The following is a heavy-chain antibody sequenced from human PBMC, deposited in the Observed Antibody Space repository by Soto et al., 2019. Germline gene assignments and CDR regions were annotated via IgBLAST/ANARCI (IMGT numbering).Heavy chain of an antibody. D-gene: IGHD2-15*01. CDR3: ARDSTIVVVVAATQPGNGDYYYGMDV. CDR2: INPSGGST. V-gene: IGHV1-46*01. CDR1: GYTFTSYY. J-gene: IGHJ6*02. Sequence: QVQLVQSGAEVKKPGASVKVSCKASGYTFTSYYMHWVRQAPGQGLEWMGIINPSGGSTSYAQKVQGRVTMTRDTSTSTVYMELSSLRSEDTAVYYCARDSTIVVVVAATQPGNGDYYYGMDVWGQGTTVTVSS.